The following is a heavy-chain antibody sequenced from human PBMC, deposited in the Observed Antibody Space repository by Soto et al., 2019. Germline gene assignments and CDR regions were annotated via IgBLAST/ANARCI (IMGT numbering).Heavy chain of an antibody. Sequence: PSETLSLTCTVSGGSISSYYWSWIRQPPGKGLEWIGYIYYSGSTNYNPSLKSRVTISVDTSKNQFSLKLSSVTAADTAVYYCARVGETGTTYYYGMDVWGQGTTVTVS. CDR2: IYYSGST. V-gene: IGHV4-59*01. CDR1: GGSISSYY. CDR3: ARVGETGTTYYYGMDV. J-gene: IGHJ6*02. D-gene: IGHD1-7*01.